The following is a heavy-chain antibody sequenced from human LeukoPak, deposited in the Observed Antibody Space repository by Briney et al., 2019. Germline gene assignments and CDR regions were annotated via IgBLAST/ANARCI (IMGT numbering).Heavy chain of an antibody. D-gene: IGHD3-10*01. CDR1: GGSISSSSYY. CDR2: IYYSGST. V-gene: IGHV4-39*07. J-gene: IGHJ5*02. CDR3: ARGTPYYYGSGSPGYNWFDP. Sequence: KSSETLSLTCTVSGGSISSSSYYWGWIRQPPGKGLEWIGSIYYSGSTYYNPSLKSRVTISVDTSKNQFSLKLSSVTAADTAVYYCARGTPYYYGSGSPGYNWFDPWGQGTLVTVSS.